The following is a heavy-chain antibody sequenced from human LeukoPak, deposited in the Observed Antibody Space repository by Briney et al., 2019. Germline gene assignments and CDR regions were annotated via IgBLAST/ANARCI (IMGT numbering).Heavy chain of an antibody. Sequence: PGGSLRLSCAASGFTFSSYAMNWVRQAPGKGLEWVSAISGSGGSTYYADSVKGRITISRDKSKNTLSLQMNSLGAEDTAVYYCAKSEGYSYGPFDYWGQGTLVTVSS. CDR2: ISGSGGST. J-gene: IGHJ4*02. V-gene: IGHV3-23*01. D-gene: IGHD5-18*01. CDR1: GFTFSSYA. CDR3: AKSEGYSYGPFDY.